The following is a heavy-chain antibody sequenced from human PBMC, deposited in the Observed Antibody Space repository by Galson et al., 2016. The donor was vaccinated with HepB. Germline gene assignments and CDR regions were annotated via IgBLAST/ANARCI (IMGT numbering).Heavy chain of an antibody. J-gene: IGHJ5*02. Sequence: SVKVSCKASGYTSTSYGISWVRQAPGQRLEWMGWISAYNGNTNYAQKLQGRITMTTDTSTSTAYMKLRSLRSDDTAVYYCARESGLTTGWFDPWGQGTLVTVSS. CDR1: GYTSTSYG. CDR3: ARESGLTTGWFDP. CDR2: ISAYNGNT. D-gene: IGHD4-17*01. V-gene: IGHV1-18*01.